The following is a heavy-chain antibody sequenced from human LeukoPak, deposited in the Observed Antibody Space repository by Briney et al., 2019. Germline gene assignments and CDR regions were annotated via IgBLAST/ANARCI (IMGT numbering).Heavy chain of an antibody. CDR3: ARLRAPVAATAVDAFDI. CDR2: INPNSGGT. CDR1: GYTFTGYY. J-gene: IGHJ3*02. V-gene: IGHV1-2*06. Sequence: EASVKVSCKASGYTFTGYYVHWVRQAPGQGLEWMGRINPNSGGTNYAQKFQGRVTMTRDTSISTAYMELSRLRSDDTAVYYCARLRAPVAATAVDAFDIWGQGTMVTVSS. D-gene: IGHD2-15*01.